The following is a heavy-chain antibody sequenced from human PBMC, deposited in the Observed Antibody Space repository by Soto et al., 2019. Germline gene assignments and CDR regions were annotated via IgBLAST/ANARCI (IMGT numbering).Heavy chain of an antibody. J-gene: IGHJ4*02. CDR3: AREGIQLWPKVPRNYFDY. Sequence: SETLSLTCTVSGGSISSSSYYWGWIRQPPGKGLEWIGSIYYSGSTYYNPSLKSRVTISVDTSKNQFSLKLSSVTAADEAVYYCAREGIQLWPKVPRNYFDYWGQGTLVTVSS. D-gene: IGHD5-18*01. V-gene: IGHV4-39*02. CDR2: IYYSGST. CDR1: GGSISSSSYY.